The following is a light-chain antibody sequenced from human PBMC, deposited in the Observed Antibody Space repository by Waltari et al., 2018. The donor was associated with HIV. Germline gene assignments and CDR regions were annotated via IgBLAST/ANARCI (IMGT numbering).Light chain of an antibody. CDR3: CSYAGSSTFV. CDR1: SSDVGNYNI. J-gene: IGLJ1*01. Sequence: QSALTQPASVSGSPGQSITISCTGTSSDVGNYNIVPWYQQHPGKAPKLMIYDVSKPPSGVSNRFSGSKSGNTASLTISGLQAEDEADYYCCSYAGSSTFVFGTGTKVTVL. V-gene: IGLV2-23*02. CDR2: DVS.